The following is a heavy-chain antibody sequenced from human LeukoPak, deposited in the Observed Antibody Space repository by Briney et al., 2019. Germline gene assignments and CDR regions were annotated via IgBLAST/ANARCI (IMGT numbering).Heavy chain of an antibody. V-gene: IGHV3-23*01. CDR1: GFTFRTYA. CDR3: ARGRRSSCYSGVDS. Sequence: GGSLRLSCAASGFTFRTYAMSWVRQASGKGLEWVSSVSDSGGSTYYADSVKGRFTISRDNSKHTLYLQMSSLGAEDTAVYYCARGRRSSCYSGVDSWGQGTLVTVSS. CDR2: VSDSGGST. D-gene: IGHD2-2*02. J-gene: IGHJ4*02.